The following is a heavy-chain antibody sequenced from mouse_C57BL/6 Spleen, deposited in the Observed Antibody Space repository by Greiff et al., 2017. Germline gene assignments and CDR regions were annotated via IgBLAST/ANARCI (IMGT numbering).Heavy chain of an antibody. CDR3: ARYDYDHFYAMDY. CDR1: GYTFTSYW. D-gene: IGHD2-4*01. Sequence: VQLVESGAELAKPGASVKLSCKASGYTFTSYWMHWVKQRPGQGLEWIGYINPSSGYTKYNQKFKDKATLTADKSSSTAYMQLSSLTYEDSAVYYCARYDYDHFYAMDYWGQGTSVTVSS. CDR2: INPSSGYT. V-gene: IGHV1-7*01. J-gene: IGHJ4*01.